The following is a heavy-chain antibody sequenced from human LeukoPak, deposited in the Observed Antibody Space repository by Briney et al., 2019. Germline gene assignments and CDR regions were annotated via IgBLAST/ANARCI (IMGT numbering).Heavy chain of an antibody. CDR2: TNWNGGST. CDR1: GFTFDDYG. J-gene: IGHJ4*02. Sequence: GGSLRLSCAASGFTFDDYGMSWVRQAPGKGLEWVSGTNWNGGSTGYADSVKGRFTISRDNAKNSLYLQMNSLRAEDTALYYCARFGSRWFGELRRSIDYWGQGTLVTVSS. V-gene: IGHV3-20*04. CDR3: ARFGSRWFGELRRSIDY. D-gene: IGHD3-10*01.